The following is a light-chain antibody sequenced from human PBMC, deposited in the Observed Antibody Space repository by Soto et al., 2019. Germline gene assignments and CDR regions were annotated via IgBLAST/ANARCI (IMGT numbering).Light chain of an antibody. J-gene: IGKJ3*01. CDR1: QDINSY. V-gene: IGKV1-9*01. CDR2: GAS. Sequence: DIQVTQSPSFLSASVGDSGTITCRASQDINSYLAWYQQKPGKAPKLLIFGASTLQSGVPSRFSGSGSGTEFTLTISSLQPEDFATYYCQQLNSYSIFTFGPGTKVDI. CDR3: QQLNSYSIFT.